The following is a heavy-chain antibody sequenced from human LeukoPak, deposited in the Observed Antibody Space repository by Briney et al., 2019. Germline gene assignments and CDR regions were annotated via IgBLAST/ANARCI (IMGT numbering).Heavy chain of an antibody. V-gene: IGHV3-9*01. CDR3: AKDAYSGSYRGYFDY. CDR2: ISWNSGSI. CDR1: GFIFDNHA. J-gene: IGHJ4*02. D-gene: IGHD1-26*01. Sequence: GRSLRLSCAASGFIFDNHAMHWVRQAPGKGLEWVSGISWNSGSIGYADSVKGRFTISRDNAKNSLYLQMNSLRAEDTALYYCAKDAYSGSYRGYFDYWGQGTLVTVSS.